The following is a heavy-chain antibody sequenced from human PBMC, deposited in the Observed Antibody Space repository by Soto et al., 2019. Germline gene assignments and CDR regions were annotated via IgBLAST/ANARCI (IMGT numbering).Heavy chain of an antibody. CDR3: ARKGGSGHYYYYYGMDV. CDR1: GYMFTGYY. J-gene: IGHJ6*02. Sequence: ASVKVSCKASGYMFTGYYMHWVRQAPGQVLEWMGWISAYNGNTNYAQKLQGRVTMTTDTSTSTAYMELRSLRSDDTAVYYCARKGGSGHYYYYYGMDVWGQGTTVTVSS. D-gene: IGHD3-10*01. CDR2: ISAYNGNT. V-gene: IGHV1-18*04.